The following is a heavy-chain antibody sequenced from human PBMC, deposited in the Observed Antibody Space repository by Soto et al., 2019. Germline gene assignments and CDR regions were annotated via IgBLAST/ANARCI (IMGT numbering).Heavy chain of an antibody. J-gene: IGHJ3*02. CDR3: ARDTHRGTWAFDI. Sequence: EVQLVESGGGLVQPGGSLRLSCAASGFTFSRYWMSWVRQAPGKGLEWVANIKQDGSEKYYVDAVKGRFTISRDNAKNSLYRQINSLRAEDTAGYYCARDTHRGTWAFDIWGQGTMVTVSS. CDR1: GFTFSRYW. V-gene: IGHV3-7*05. D-gene: IGHD3-16*01. CDR2: IKQDGSEK.